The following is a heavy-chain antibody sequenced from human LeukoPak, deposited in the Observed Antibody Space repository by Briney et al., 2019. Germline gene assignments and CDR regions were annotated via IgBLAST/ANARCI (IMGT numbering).Heavy chain of an antibody. CDR3: ARDCGGGSCYGAFEI. D-gene: IGHD2-15*01. V-gene: IGHV4-30-4*01. Sequence: SETLSLTCTVSGGSISTGDYHWGWIRQPPGKGLEWMGYINHRGSTYYNSSLKSRVTMSLDTSRDQFSLRLSSMTAADTAVYYCARDCGGGSCYGAFEIWGQGTMVTVSS. CDR2: INHRGST. J-gene: IGHJ3*02. CDR1: GGSISTGDYH.